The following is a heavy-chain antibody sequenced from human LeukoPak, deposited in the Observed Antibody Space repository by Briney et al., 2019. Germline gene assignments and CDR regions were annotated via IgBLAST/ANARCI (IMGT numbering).Heavy chain of an antibody. CDR2: ISSSGSTI. V-gene: IGHV3-48*03. Sequence: GGSLRLSCAASGFTFSSYEMNWVRQAPGKGLDWVSYISSSGSTIYYADSVKGRFTISRDNAKNSLYLQMNSLRAEDTAVYYCASLDRGYYYSFDYWGQGTLVTVSS. D-gene: IGHD2-21*02. J-gene: IGHJ4*02. CDR3: ASLDRGYYYSFDY. CDR1: GFTFSSYE.